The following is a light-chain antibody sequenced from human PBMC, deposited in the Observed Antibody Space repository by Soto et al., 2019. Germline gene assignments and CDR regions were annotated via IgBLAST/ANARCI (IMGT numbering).Light chain of an antibody. J-gene: IGKJ5*01. CDR1: QSVSSSY. CDR2: GAS. Sequence: EIVLTQSPGTLSLSPGERATLSCRASQSVSSSYLAWYQQKPGQAPRLLIYGASIRATGIPDRFSGSGSGTDFTLTISRPEPEDFAVYYCQQYGSSPPITFGQGTRLEIK. CDR3: QQYGSSPPIT. V-gene: IGKV3-20*01.